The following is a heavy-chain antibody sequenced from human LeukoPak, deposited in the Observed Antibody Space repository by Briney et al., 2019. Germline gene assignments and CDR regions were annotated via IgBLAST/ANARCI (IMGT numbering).Heavy chain of an antibody. V-gene: IGHV3-23*01. D-gene: IGHD1-26*01. CDR1: GFTFSSYA. J-gene: IGHJ3*01. CDR2: ISYSGGRT. Sequence: GGSLRLSCAASGFTFSSYAMSWVRQAPGKGLEWVSTISYSGGRTDYADSVKGRFAISRDSSKNTLYLQMNGLRGDDTAIYYCAKDDGGSPPDAFDVWAKGHWSASLQ. CDR3: AKDDGGSPPDAFDV.